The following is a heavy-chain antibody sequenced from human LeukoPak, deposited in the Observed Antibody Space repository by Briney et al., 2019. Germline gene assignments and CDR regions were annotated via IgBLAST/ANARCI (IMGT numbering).Heavy chain of an antibody. Sequence: ASVKVSCKASRYTFTNYGISWVRQAPGQGLEWMGWISTYNGNTKYPQKFQGRVTVTTDTSTSTAYMELRSLTSDDTAVYYCARDPSNSSGWFPYFDYWGQGTLVTVSS. CDR2: ISTYNGNT. J-gene: IGHJ4*02. CDR3: ARDPSNSSGWFPYFDY. CDR1: RYTFTNYG. V-gene: IGHV1-18*01. D-gene: IGHD6-19*01.